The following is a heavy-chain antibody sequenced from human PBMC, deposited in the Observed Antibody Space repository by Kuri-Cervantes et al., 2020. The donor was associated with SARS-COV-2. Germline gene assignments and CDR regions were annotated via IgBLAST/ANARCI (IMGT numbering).Heavy chain of an antibody. CDR1: GYSISSGYY. CDR3: ARDPSQGRADI. Sequence: LSLTCAVSGYSISSGYYWGWIRQPPGKGLEWVSAISGSGGSTYYADSVRGRFTISRDNAKNSLYLQMNSLRAEDTAVYYCARDPSQGRADIWGQGTMVTVSS. J-gene: IGHJ3*02. V-gene: IGHV3-11*04. CDR2: ISGSGGST.